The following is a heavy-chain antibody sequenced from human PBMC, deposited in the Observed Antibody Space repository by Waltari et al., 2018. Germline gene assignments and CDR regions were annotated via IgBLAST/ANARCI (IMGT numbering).Heavy chain of an antibody. CDR1: GGSISSSSYY. V-gene: IGHV4-39*01. Sequence: QLQLQESGPGLVKPSETLSLTCTVSGGSISSSSYYWGWIRQPPGKGLEWIGSIYYSGSTYYNPSLKSLVTISVDTSKNQFSLKLSSVTAADTAVYYCARHRNPSSYGPYWYFDLWGRGTLVTVSS. J-gene: IGHJ2*01. CDR3: ARHRNPSSYGPYWYFDL. CDR2: IYYSGST. D-gene: IGHD5-18*01.